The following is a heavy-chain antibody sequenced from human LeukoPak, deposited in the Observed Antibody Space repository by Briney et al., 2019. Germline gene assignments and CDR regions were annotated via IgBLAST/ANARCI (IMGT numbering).Heavy chain of an antibody. Sequence: SETLSLTCTVSGGSISSRNYYWGWIRQPPGKGLEWIGTIYYSGSTYYNPSLRSRVTMSVDTSKNQFSLKLSSVTAADTAVYYCARDQGTYGSGSYLSYWGQGTLVTVSS. CDR1: GGSISSRNYY. CDR2: IYYSGST. V-gene: IGHV4-39*07. D-gene: IGHD3-10*01. J-gene: IGHJ4*02. CDR3: ARDQGTYGSGSYLSY.